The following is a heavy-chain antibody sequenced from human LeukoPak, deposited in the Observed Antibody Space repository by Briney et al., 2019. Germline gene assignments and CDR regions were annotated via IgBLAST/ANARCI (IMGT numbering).Heavy chain of an antibody. CDR2: ISGSGGST. J-gene: IGHJ3*02. Sequence: GGSLRLSCAASGLTFSSYAMSWVRQAPGKGLEWVSAISGSGGSTYYADSVKGRFTISRDNSKNTLYLQMNSLRAEDTAVYYCAKDRIFLPDAFDIWGQGTMVTVSS. CDR3: AKDRIFLPDAFDI. D-gene: IGHD1-14*01. V-gene: IGHV3-23*01. CDR1: GLTFSSYA.